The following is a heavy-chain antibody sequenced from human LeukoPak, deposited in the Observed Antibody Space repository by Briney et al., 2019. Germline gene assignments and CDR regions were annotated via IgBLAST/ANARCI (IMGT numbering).Heavy chain of an antibody. Sequence: GAAVKVSCKASGYTFTSYAMYWVRQAPGQRLEWMGWINAGNGNTKYSQKFQGRVTITRDTSASTAYMELSSLRSEDTAVYYCARDFGYYYGSGSYQPLDYWGQGALVTVSS. CDR1: GYTFTSYA. CDR3: ARDFGYYYGSGSYQPLDY. V-gene: IGHV1-3*01. D-gene: IGHD3-10*01. J-gene: IGHJ4*02. CDR2: INAGNGNT.